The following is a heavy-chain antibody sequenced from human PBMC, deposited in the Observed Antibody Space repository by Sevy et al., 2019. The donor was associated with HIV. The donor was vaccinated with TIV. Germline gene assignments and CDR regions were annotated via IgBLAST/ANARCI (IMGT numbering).Heavy chain of an antibody. CDR2: MSSSSSTI. J-gene: IGHJ5*02. CDR1: GFTFSSYS. CDR3: ARDIGYPLNWFDP. Sequence: GGSLRLSCAASGFTFSSYSMNWVRQAPGKGLEWVSYMSSSSSTIYYADSVKGRFTISRDNAQNSLYLQMNSLIDEDTAVYYWARDIGYPLNWFDPWGKGTLVTVSS. V-gene: IGHV3-48*02. D-gene: IGHD5-18*01.